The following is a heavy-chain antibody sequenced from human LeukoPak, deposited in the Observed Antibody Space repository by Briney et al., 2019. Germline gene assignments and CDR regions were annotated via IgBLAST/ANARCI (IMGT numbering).Heavy chain of an antibody. CDR3: ARRGAAAGTMDV. J-gene: IGHJ6*04. V-gene: IGHV3-11*03. CDR2: ISGSGHDI. CDR1: GFTFSDSH. D-gene: IGHD6-13*01. Sequence: GGSLRLSCAASGFTFSDSHMTWVRQAPGKGVEWVAYISGSGHDINYSDSVKGRFTISRDNAKNTLYLQMNSLRAEDTAVYYCARRGAAAGTMDVWGKGTTVTISS.